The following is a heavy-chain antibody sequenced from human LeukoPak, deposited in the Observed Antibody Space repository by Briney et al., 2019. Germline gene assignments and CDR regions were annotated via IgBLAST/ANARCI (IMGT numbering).Heavy chain of an antibody. D-gene: IGHD3-10*01. Sequence: GASVKVSCKASGYTFTSYYMHWVRQAPGQGLEWMGIINPSGGSTSYAQKFQGRVTMTRDTSTSTVYMELSSLRSEDTAAYYCARILWFGESHDDYYGMDVWGQGTTDTVSS. CDR2: INPSGGST. V-gene: IGHV1-46*01. CDR3: ARILWFGESHDDYYGMDV. J-gene: IGHJ6*02. CDR1: GYTFTSYY.